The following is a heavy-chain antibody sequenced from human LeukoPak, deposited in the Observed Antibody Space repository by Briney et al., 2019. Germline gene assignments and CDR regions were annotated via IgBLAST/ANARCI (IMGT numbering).Heavy chain of an antibody. Sequence: PGGSLRLSCAASGFTFSDYYMSWIRQAPGKGLEWVSYISGSGSTIYYADSVKGRFTISRDNAKNSLYLQMNSLRAEDTAVYYCARDLHYGVYADYWGQGTLVTVSS. CDR1: GFTFSDYY. CDR2: ISGSGSTI. V-gene: IGHV3-11*01. CDR3: ARDLHYGVYADY. D-gene: IGHD4-17*01. J-gene: IGHJ4*02.